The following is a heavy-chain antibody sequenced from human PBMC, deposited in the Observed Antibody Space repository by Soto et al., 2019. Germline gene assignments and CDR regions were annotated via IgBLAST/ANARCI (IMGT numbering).Heavy chain of an antibody. CDR1: GFTFSSYA. V-gene: IGHV3-30-3*01. Sequence: TGGSLRLSCAASGFTFSSYAMHWVRQAPGKGLEWVAAISYDGSDQYYADSVKGRFTISRDNSKNTLFLQMNSLRADDTAVYYCAREDTAMEFDPWGQGTLVTVSS. CDR3: AREDTAMEFDP. D-gene: IGHD5-18*01. CDR2: ISYDGSDQ. J-gene: IGHJ5*02.